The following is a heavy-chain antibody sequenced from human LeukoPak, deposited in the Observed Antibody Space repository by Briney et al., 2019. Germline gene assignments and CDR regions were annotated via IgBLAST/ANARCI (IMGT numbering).Heavy chain of an antibody. CDR3: ARDRRSHDYYYYYMDV. CDR2: ISSSGSTI. CDR1: GFTFSSYE. V-gene: IGHV3-48*03. Sequence: PGGSLRLSCAASGFTFSSYEMNWVRQAPGKGLGWVSYISSSGSTIYYADSVKGRFTISRDNAKNSLYLQMNSLRAEDTAVYYCARDRRSHDYYYYYMDVWGKGTTVTISS. J-gene: IGHJ6*03.